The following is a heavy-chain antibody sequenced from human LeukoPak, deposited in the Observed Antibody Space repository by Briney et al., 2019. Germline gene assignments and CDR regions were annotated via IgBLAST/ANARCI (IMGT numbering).Heavy chain of an antibody. V-gene: IGHV3-30*02. CDR3: AKPLRADRVVLDY. J-gene: IGHJ4*02. Sequence: GGSLRPSCAASGFTFNNYGMHWVRQAPGKGLEWVSFIRYDGINKYYANSVKGRFTISRDNSKNTPSLQMSSLRAEDTAVYYCAKPLRADRVVLDYWGQGTLVTVSS. CDR1: GFTFNNYG. CDR2: IRYDGINK. D-gene: IGHD5-12*01.